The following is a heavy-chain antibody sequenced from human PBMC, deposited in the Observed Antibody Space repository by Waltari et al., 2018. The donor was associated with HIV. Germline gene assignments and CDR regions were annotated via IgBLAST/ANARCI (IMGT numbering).Heavy chain of an antibody. CDR2: KKQDASEK. J-gene: IGHJ2*01. CDR1: GFTFSSYW. D-gene: IGHD4-17*01. CDR3: ARESYGDYAPRRYFDL. Sequence: EVQLVESGGALVQPGGSLRLSCAASGFTFSSYWLSGVRQAPGKGLEWMANKKQDASEKNYVDSVKGRFTISRDNAKNSLYLQMNSLRAEDTAVYYCARESYGDYAPRRYFDLWGRGTLVTVSS. V-gene: IGHV3-7*01.